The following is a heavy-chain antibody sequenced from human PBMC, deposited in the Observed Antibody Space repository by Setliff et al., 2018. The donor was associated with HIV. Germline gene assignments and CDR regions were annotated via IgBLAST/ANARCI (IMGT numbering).Heavy chain of an antibody. J-gene: IGHJ4*02. CDR2: IYPGDSDT. Sequence: GESLKISCKGSGYSFTTYWIGWVRQMPGKGLEWMGIIYPGDSDTRYSPSFQGQVTISADKSISTAYQQWSSLKASDTAMYYCATSPLGYCSGGSCSHYFDYWGPGTLVTVSS. V-gene: IGHV5-51*01. D-gene: IGHD2-15*01. CDR3: ATSPLGYCSGGSCSHYFDY. CDR1: GYSFTTYW.